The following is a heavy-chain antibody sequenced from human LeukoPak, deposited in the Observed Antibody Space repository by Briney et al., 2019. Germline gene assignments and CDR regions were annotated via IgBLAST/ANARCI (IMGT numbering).Heavy chain of an antibody. V-gene: IGHV4-59*08. CDR3: ARHGFYYETNGHYLHYFAY. J-gene: IGHJ4*02. CDR1: GSSISSYY. CDR2: IYSSGST. D-gene: IGHD3-22*01. Sequence: SETLSLTCIVSGSSISSYYWSWIRQPPGKGLEWIGNIYSSGSTSYNPSLKSRVIISVDMSKSQFSLKLTSVTAADTAMYYCARHGFYYETNGHYLHYFAYWGQGTLVTVSS.